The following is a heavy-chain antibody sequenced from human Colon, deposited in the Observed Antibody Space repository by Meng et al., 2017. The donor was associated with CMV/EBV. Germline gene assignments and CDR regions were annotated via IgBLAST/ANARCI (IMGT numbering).Heavy chain of an antibody. J-gene: IGHJ4*02. CDR3: ARHSLTILTD. V-gene: IGHV2-5*02. D-gene: IGHD2-8*02. CDR2: IHWDDDK. CDR1: GFSLTTTGAG. Sequence: QTTWKGRGPALVNPTQTLTLICTFSGFSLTTTGAGVAWFRQPPGKAPELLALIHWDDDKRYSPSLKNRLNITKDTSKNQVVLSMTDLDPADTGTFYCARHSLTILTDWGQGALVTVSS.